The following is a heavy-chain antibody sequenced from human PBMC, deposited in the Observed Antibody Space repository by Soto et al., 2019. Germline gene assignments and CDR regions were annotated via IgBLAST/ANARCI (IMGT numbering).Heavy chain of an antibody. CDR1: GFTFSSFE. Sequence: VQLVESGGGLVQPGGSLRLSCAASGFTFSSFEMNWVRQAPGQGLEWVSYISSSGNTIYYADSVKGRFTISSDNAKNSLYLRMNDLRAEDTSVYYCARVPASLRGGHYYYYGMDVWGQGTTVTVS. J-gene: IGHJ6*02. D-gene: IGHD3-10*01. CDR2: ISSSGNTI. V-gene: IGHV3-48*03. CDR3: ARVPASLRGGHYYYYGMDV.